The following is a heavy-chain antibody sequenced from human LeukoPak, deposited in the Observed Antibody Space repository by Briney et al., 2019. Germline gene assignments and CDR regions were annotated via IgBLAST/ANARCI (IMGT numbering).Heavy chain of an antibody. CDR2: ISGSGGSA. Sequence: GGSLRLSCAASGFTFSSYAMSWVRQAPGKGLEWVSAISGSGGSAYYADSVKGRFTISRDNSKNTLYLQMNSLRAEDTAVYYCAKECYYDSSGNLHYWGQGTLVTVSS. D-gene: IGHD3-22*01. V-gene: IGHV3-23*01. J-gene: IGHJ4*02. CDR1: GFTFSSYA. CDR3: AKECYYDSSGNLHY.